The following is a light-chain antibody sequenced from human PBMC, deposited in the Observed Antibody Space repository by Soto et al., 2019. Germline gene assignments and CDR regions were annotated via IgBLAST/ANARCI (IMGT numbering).Light chain of an antibody. Sequence: EIVLMKSPGTLSLSPGEGATLSCRASQSVNNNYLAWYQQRPGQAPTVLIFDTSRKATGVPDRFSGSGAGTDLTRRIRRVGADGFSGYYCQQYGSSQFNFGSGTKVNIK. J-gene: IGKJ3*01. CDR1: QSVNNNY. CDR3: QQYGSSQFN. CDR2: DTS. V-gene: IGKV3-20*01.